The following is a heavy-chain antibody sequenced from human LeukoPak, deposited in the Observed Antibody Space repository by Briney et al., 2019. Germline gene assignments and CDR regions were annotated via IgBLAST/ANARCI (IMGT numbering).Heavy chain of an antibody. CDR3: ARGNNVLMVTGCFDY. CDR1: GFTFSNYD. D-gene: IGHD2-21*02. V-gene: IGHV3-30-3*01. CDR2: ISYDGNNK. J-gene: IGHJ4*02. Sequence: GGSVRLSCAASGFTFSNYDMHWVRQAPGKGLEWVAVISYDGNNKEFADSVKGRFTISRDNSKNTLYLQVNSLRAEDTAVYYCARGNNVLMVTGCFDYWGQGTMVTVSS.